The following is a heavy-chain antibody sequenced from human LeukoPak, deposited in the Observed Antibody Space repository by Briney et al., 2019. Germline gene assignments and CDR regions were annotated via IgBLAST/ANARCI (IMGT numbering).Heavy chain of an antibody. CDR2: IYWDDDE. CDR1: GFSPTTSGVG. V-gene: IGHV2-5*02. D-gene: IGHD3-16*02. CDR3: ARRRALGGVVVAFDY. Sequence: SGPTLVKPTQTLTLTCTFSGFSPTTSGVGVGWIRQPPGKALEWLALIYWDDDETYSPSLKSRLTITKDTSKNQVVLTMTNMDPVDTATYYCARRRALGGVVVAFDYWGQGTLVTVSS. J-gene: IGHJ4*02.